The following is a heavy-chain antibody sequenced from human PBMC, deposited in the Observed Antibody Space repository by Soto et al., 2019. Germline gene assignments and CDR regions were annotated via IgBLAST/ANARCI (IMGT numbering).Heavy chain of an antibody. V-gene: IGHV3-30-3*01. Sequence: QVQLVESGGGVVQPGRSLRLSCAASGFTFSSYAMHWVRQAPGKGLEWVAVISYDGSNKYYADSVKGRFTISRDNSKNTLYLQMNSLRAEDTAVYYCAREAKGSYYSFDYWGKGTLVTVSS. J-gene: IGHJ4*02. CDR3: AREAKGSYYSFDY. CDR1: GFTFSSYA. D-gene: IGHD1-26*01. CDR2: ISYDGSNK.